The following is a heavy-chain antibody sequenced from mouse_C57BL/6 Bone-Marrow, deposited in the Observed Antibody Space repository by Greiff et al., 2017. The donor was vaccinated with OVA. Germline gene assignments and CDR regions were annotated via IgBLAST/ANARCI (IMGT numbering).Heavy chain of an antibody. J-gene: IGHJ3*01. CDR1: GFTFSSYG. V-gene: IGHV5-6*02. Sequence: EVKVVESGGDLVKPGGSLKLSCAASGFTFSSYGMSWVRQTPDKRLEWVATISSGGSYTYYPDSVKGRFTISRDNAKNTLYLQMSSLKSEDTAMYYCARRGLGAYWGQGTLVTVSA. CDR3: ARRGLGAY. D-gene: IGHD4-1*01. CDR2: ISSGGSYT.